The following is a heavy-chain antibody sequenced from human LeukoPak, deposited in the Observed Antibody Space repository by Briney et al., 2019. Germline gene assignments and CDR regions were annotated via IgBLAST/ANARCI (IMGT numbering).Heavy chain of an antibody. CDR1: GFTFSKNA. D-gene: IGHD2/OR15-2a*01. CDR2: IGATGSTT. J-gene: IGHJ4*02. V-gene: IGHV3-23*01. CDR3: AKVFSTYYFDS. Sequence: GGSLRLSCTGSGFTFSKNAMRWVRQAPGKGLEWVAAIGATGSTTYYADSVKGRFTISRDNSKNTIYLQMDSLRAGDTAIYYCAKVFSTYYFDSWGQGALVTVSS.